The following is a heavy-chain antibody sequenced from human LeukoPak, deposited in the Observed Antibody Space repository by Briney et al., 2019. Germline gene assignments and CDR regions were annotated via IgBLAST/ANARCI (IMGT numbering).Heavy chain of an antibody. CDR3: ALGAYCSGDCIDY. D-gene: IGHD2-21*02. CDR1: GGSVSSGSYY. CDR2: IYYGGST. J-gene: IGHJ4*02. V-gene: IGHV4-61*01. Sequence: SETLSLTCTVSGGSVSSGSYYWSWLRQPPGKGLEWIGYIYYGGSTNYNPSLKSRVTISVDTSKNQFSLKLSSVTAADTAVYYCALGAYCSGDCIDYWGQGTLVTVSS.